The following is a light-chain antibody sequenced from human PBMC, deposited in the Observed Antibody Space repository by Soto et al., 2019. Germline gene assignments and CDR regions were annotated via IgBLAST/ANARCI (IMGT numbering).Light chain of an antibody. CDR1: SSDVGGYNL. CDR3: SSYTSSSNLPYV. J-gene: IGLJ1*01. V-gene: IGLV2-14*01. CDR2: DVN. Sequence: QSALTQPASVSGSPGQSITISCTGTSSDVGGYNLVSWYQQYPDKAPKLMIFDVNTRPSGVSNRFSGSKSGNTASLTISGLQAEDEADYYCSSYTSSSNLPYVFGTGTKLTVL.